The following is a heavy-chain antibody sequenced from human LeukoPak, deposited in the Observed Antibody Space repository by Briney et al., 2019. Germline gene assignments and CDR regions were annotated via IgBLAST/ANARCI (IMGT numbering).Heavy chain of an antibody. Sequence: PSETLSLTCTVSGGSISSSSYYWGWIRQPRGKGLEWIGSIYYSGSTYYNPSLKSRVTISVDRSKNQFSLKLSSVTAADTAVYYCARGWYYDILTGYYPGFEYWGQGTLVTVSS. CDR1: GGSISSSSYY. CDR3: ARGWYYDILTGYYPGFEY. CDR2: IYYSGST. J-gene: IGHJ4*02. V-gene: IGHV4-39*07. D-gene: IGHD3-9*01.